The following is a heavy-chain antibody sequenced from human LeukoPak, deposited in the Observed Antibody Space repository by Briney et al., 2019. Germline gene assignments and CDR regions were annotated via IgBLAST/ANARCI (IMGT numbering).Heavy chain of an antibody. CDR2: ISGSGGST. Sequence: GGSLRLSCAASGFTFSSYAMHGVGQAPGKGREGVSTISGSGGSTYYADSVKGRFTISRDNSKSTLYLQMNSLRAEDTAVYYCAKDVNWALDYWGQGTLVTVSS. D-gene: IGHD7-27*01. J-gene: IGHJ4*02. V-gene: IGHV3-23*01. CDR1: GFTFSSYA. CDR3: AKDVNWALDY.